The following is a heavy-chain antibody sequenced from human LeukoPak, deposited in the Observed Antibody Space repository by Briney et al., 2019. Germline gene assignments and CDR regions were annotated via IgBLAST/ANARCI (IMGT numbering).Heavy chain of an antibody. D-gene: IGHD4-17*01. CDR3: ARDPNGDYIGAFDN. J-gene: IGHJ3*02. Sequence: GGSLRLSCAASGFIFREYAMTWVRQAPGKGLEWVSSITASDYTTYADSVKGWFTISRDNSKNTLYLQMDSLRGDDTALYHCARDPNGDYIGAFDNWGQGTMVTVSS. CDR1: GFIFREYA. V-gene: IGHV3-23*01. CDR2: ITASDYTT.